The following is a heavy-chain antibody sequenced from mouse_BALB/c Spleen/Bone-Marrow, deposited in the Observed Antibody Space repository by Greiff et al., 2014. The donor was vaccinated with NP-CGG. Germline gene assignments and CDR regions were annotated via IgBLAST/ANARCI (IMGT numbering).Heavy chain of an antibody. J-gene: IGHJ3*01. CDR2: IYPGDGDT. D-gene: IGHD1-2*01. Sequence: SGAELARPGASVKLSCKASGYTFTNYWLQWVKQRPGQGLEWIGAIYPGDGDTRYTQKFKGKATLTADKSSSTAYMQLSSLASEDSAVYYCARGGITTAPFAYWGQGTLVTVSA. CDR1: GYTFTNYW. V-gene: IGHV1-87*01. CDR3: ARGGITTAPFAY.